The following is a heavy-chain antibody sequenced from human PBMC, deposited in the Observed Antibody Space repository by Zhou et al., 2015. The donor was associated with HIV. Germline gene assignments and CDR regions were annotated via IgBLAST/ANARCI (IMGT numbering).Heavy chain of an antibody. CDR1: GYTFTSYA. CDR2: INTNTGNP. CDR3: ARGYYDFWSGRPNWFDP. J-gene: IGHJ5*02. V-gene: IGHV7-4-1*01. Sequence: QVQLVQSGSELKKPGASVKVSCKASGYTFTSYAMNWVRQAPGQGLEWMGWINTNTGNPTYAQGFTGRFVFSLDTSVSTAYLQICSLKAEDTAVYYCARGYYDFWSGRPNWFDPWGQGTLVTVSS. D-gene: IGHD3-3*01.